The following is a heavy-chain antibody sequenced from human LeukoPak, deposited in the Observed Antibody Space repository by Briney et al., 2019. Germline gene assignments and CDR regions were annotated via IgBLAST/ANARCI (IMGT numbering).Heavy chain of an antibody. CDR1: GGPISSYY. J-gene: IGHJ4*02. Sequence: SETLSLTCTVSGGPISSYYWSWIRQPPGKGLEWIGYIYYSGSTNYNPSLKSRVTISVDTSKNQFSLKLSSVTAADTAVYYCARGINCSGGSCYLNYFDYWGQGTLVTVSS. CDR3: ARGINCSGGSCYLNYFDY. D-gene: IGHD2-15*01. CDR2: IYYSGST. V-gene: IGHV4-59*01.